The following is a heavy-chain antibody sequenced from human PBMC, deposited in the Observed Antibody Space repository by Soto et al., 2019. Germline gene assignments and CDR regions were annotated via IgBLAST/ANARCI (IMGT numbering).Heavy chain of an antibody. V-gene: IGHV4-59*01. D-gene: IGHD3-22*01. CDR3: AREYDSSGYYFDY. CDR2: IYYSGST. J-gene: IGHJ4*02. CDR1: GGSISSYY. Sequence: SETLSLTCTVSGGSISSYYWSWIRQPPGKGLEWIGYIYYSGSTNYNPSLKSRVTISVDTSKNQFSLKLSSVTAADTAVYYCAREYDSSGYYFDYWGQGTLVTVS.